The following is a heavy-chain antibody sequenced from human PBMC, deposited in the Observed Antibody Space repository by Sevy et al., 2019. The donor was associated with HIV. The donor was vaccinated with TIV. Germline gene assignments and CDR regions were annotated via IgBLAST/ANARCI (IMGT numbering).Heavy chain of an antibody. J-gene: IGHJ4*02. V-gene: IGHV3-49*03. D-gene: IGHD2-2*02. CDR3: TRGRYTYLPFDY. CDR2: IRTKAYSGKT. Sequence: GGSLRLSCTASGFTFGDYAMNWFRQAPGKGLEWVGFIRTKAYSGKTEYAASVKGRFTISRDDSKSIAYLQMNSLKTEDTAVYYCTRGRYTYLPFDYWGQGTLVTVSS. CDR1: GFTFGDYA.